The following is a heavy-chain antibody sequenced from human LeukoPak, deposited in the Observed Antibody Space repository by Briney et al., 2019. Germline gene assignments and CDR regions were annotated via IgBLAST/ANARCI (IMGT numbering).Heavy chain of an antibody. D-gene: IGHD3-10*01. CDR1: GFTVSNDY. CDR3: ARDRAGAQSWVALDP. CDR2: IYGDGTT. Sequence: GGSLRLSCAASGFTVSNDYMAWVRQAPGRGLEWVSLIYGDGTTFYTDSVKGRFTISRDNFKNTLYLQMSSLRPEDTALHYCARDRAGAQSWVALDPWGQGTLVTVSS. J-gene: IGHJ5*02. V-gene: IGHV3-66*02.